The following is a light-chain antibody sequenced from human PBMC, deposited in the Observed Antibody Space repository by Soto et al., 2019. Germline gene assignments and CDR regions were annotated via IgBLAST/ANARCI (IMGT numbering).Light chain of an antibody. J-gene: IGLJ2*01. CDR3: AAWDDSLSAPV. CDR2: NND. V-gene: IGLV1-47*02. Sequence: QSVLTQPPSTSGTPGQRVTISCSGSSSNVGSSYVFWYQHLPGTAPKLLIYNNDQRPSGVPDRFSGSKSGTSASLAISGLRSEDEEDYYCAAWDDSLSAPVLGGGTKPTVL. CDR1: SSNVGSSY.